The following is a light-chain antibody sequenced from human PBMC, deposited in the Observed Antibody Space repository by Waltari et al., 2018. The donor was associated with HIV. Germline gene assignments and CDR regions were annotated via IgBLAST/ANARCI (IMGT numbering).Light chain of an antibody. CDR3: MQALQAPST. Sequence: DIVMTQSPLSLPVTPGEPASIYCRSSQSLLHSNGYNYLDWYLQKPGQSPRLLIYLGSNRASGVPDRFSGSGSGTDFTLKISRVEAEDVGVYYCMQALQAPSTFGGGTKVEMK. CDR1: QSLLHSNGYNY. J-gene: IGKJ4*01. CDR2: LGS. V-gene: IGKV2-28*01.